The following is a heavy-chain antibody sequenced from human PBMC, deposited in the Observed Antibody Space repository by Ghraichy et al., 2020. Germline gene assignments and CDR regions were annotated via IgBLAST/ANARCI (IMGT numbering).Heavy chain of an antibody. CDR1: GGSISDYY. CDR2: IYSSGST. D-gene: IGHD3-22*01. V-gene: IGHV4-4*07. J-gene: IGHJ4*02. CDR3: ASARHGSGYAFGN. Sequence: SETLSLTCTVSGGSISDYYWNWIRQPAGKGLEWIGRIYSSGSTAYNPSPKSRVTMSVDTSKNQFSLNLSSVTAADTAVYYCASARHGSGYAFGNWGQGTLVAVSS.